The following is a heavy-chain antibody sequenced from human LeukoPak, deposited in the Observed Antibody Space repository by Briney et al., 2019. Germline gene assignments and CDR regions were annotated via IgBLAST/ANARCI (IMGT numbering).Heavy chain of an antibody. CDR3: AKGEHGDY. CDR1: GFTFSSYD. Sequence: GGSLRLSCAASGFTFSSYDMHWVRQAPGKGLEWVAVISYDGSNKYYADSVKGRFTISRDNSKNTLYLQMNSLRAEDTAVYYCAKGEHGDYWGQGTLVTVSS. D-gene: IGHD1/OR15-1a*01. V-gene: IGHV3-30*18. J-gene: IGHJ4*02. CDR2: ISYDGSNK.